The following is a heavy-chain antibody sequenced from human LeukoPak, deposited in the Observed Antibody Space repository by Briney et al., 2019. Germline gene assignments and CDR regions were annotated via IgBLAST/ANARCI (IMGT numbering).Heavy chain of an antibody. CDR1: GFTFDDYA. Sequence: PGGSLRLSCAASGFTFDDYAMHWVRQAPGKGLEWVSLISWDGGSTYYADSVKGRFTISRDNSKNSLYLQMNSLRAEDTALYYCAKDMRIVGGALYGMDVWGQGTTVTVSS. D-gene: IGHD1-26*01. V-gene: IGHV3-43D*03. CDR2: ISWDGGST. J-gene: IGHJ6*02. CDR3: AKDMRIVGGALYGMDV.